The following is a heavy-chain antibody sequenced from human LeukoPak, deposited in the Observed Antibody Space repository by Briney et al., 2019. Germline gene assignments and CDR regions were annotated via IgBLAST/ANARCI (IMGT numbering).Heavy chain of an antibody. Sequence: ASVKVSCKASGGTFSSYAISWVRQAPGQGLEWMGGIIPIFGTANYAQKFQGRVTITADKSTSTAYMELGSLRSEDTAVYYCARGWLGMTTVTTSGGGDYYYGMDVWGKGTTVTVSS. CDR3: ARGWLGMTTVTTSGGGDYYYGMDV. D-gene: IGHD4-17*01. V-gene: IGHV1-69*06. CDR2: IIPIFGTA. CDR1: GGTFSSYA. J-gene: IGHJ6*04.